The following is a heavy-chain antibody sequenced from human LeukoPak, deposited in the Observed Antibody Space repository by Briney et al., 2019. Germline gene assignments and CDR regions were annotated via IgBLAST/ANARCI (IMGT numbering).Heavy chain of an antibody. J-gene: IGHJ3*02. CDR3: AKDVGYSPDGFDI. V-gene: IGHV3-23*01. CDR1: GFTFSSNA. CDR2: ITGNGGRT. Sequence: GGSLRLSCAASGFTFSSNAMSWVRQAPGKGLEWVSVITGNGGRTYYTESVKGRFTISRDNSKNTLSLQMNSLRAEDTAVYFCAKDVGYSPDGFDIWGQGTMVTVSS. D-gene: IGHD2-15*01.